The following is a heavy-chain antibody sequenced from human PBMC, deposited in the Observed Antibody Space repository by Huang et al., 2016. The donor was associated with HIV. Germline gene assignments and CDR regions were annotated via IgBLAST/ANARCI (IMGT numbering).Heavy chain of an antibody. Sequence: QLQLQESGPGLVKPSETLSLTCTVSGGSIRSDNYYWGWIRQPPGKGLEWIGSIYYSGSTYDNPSLKRRVTITVDTSKNHFSLRMRSGTAADTAVYYCARLPGSITMIRGVITDPYWGQGTLVTVSS. D-gene: IGHD3-10*01. CDR3: ARLPGSITMIRGVITDPY. J-gene: IGHJ4*02. CDR2: IYYSGST. CDR1: GGSIRSDNYY. V-gene: IGHV4-39*02.